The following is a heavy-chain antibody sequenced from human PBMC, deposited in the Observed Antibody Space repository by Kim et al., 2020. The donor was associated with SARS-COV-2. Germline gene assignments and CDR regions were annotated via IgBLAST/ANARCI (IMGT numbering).Heavy chain of an antibody. V-gene: IGHV3-33*01. Sequence: GGSLRLSCAASGFTFSSYGMHWVRHAPGKGLEWVAVIWYDGSNKYYADSVKGRFTISRDNSKNTLYLQMNSLRAEDTAVYYCAREGCSGGSCYRWFDPWGQGTLVTVSS. J-gene: IGHJ5*02. CDR1: GFTFSSYG. D-gene: IGHD2-15*01. CDR3: AREGCSGGSCYRWFDP. CDR2: IWYDGSNK.